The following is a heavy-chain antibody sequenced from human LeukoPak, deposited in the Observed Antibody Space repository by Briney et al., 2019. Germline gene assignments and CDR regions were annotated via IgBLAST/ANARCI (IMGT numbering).Heavy chain of an antibody. Sequence: PGGSLRLSCAPSGFTFSSYTMNWVRQAPGEGLEWVSSISSSNSYIYYADSVKGRFTISRDNAKNSLYLQMNSLRAEDTAVYYCAELGITMIGGVWGKGTTVTISS. V-gene: IGHV3-21*01. CDR2: ISSSNSYI. J-gene: IGHJ6*04. D-gene: IGHD3-10*02. CDR3: AELGITMIGGV. CDR1: GFTFSSYT.